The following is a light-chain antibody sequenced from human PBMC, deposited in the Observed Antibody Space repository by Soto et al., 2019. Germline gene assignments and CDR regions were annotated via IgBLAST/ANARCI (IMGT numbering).Light chain of an antibody. V-gene: IGLV2-14*01. Sequence: QSALTQPASVSGSPGQSITISCTGTSSYVGGYNYVSWYQQQPGKAPKLIIYNVSNRPSGVSNRFSGSKSGNTASLTISGLQAEDEGHYYCSSFTSSNTVLFGGGTKLTVL. CDR1: SSYVGGYNY. J-gene: IGLJ2*01. CDR2: NVS. CDR3: SSFTSSNTVL.